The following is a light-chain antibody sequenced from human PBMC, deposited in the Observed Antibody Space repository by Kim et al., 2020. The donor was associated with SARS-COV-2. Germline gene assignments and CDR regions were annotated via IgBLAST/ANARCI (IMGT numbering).Light chain of an antibody. J-gene: IGLJ3*02. CDR2: GKN. CDR3: NTRDSSGNHLGV. V-gene: IGLV3-19*01. CDR1: SLRSYD. Sequence: SSELTQDPAVSVALGQTVRITCQGDSLRSYDASWYQQKPGQAPVFVIYGKNNRPSGIPDRFSGSSSRNTASLTITGAQAEDEADYYCNTRDSSGNHLGVFGGGTQLTVL.